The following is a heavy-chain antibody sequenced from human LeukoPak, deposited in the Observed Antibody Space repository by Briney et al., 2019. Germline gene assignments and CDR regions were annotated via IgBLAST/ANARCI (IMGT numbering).Heavy chain of an antibody. CDR1: GDSISTSSSY. D-gene: IGHD3-16*01. CDR3: ASGAARAHYYYYMDV. CDR2: IYYSGST. J-gene: IGHJ6*03. Sequence: SETLSLTCSVSGDSISTSSSYWGWIRQPPGKGLEWIGSIYYSGSTYYKPSLKSRVTISVDTSKNQFSLKLSSVTAADTAVYYCASGAARAHYYYYMDVWGKGTTVTVSS. V-gene: IGHV4-39*07.